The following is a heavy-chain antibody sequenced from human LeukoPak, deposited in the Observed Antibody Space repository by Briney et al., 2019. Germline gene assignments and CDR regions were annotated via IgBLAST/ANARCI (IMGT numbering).Heavy chain of an antibody. D-gene: IGHD5-12*01. J-gene: IGHJ4*02. CDR3: SRGGYSDYDYGPDY. V-gene: IGHV3-74*03. CDR1: GFTFSSYW. CDR2: INTDGTST. Sequence: GGSLRLSCAASGFTFSSYWIHWVRQAPGKGLVWVSHINTDGTSTTYADSVKGRFTISRDNAKNTMYLQMNSLRAEHTAVYYCSRGGYSDYDYGPDYWGQGTLVTVSS.